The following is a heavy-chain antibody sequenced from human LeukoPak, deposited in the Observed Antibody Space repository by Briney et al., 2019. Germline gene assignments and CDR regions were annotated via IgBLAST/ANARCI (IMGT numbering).Heavy chain of an antibody. CDR3: ARRRYFDWFDY. CDR1: GYSISSSNWY. J-gene: IGHJ4*02. Sequence: SETLSLTCTVSGYSISSSNWYWGWIRQPPGKGLEWIGEINHSGSTTYNPSLKSRVTISVDTSKNQFSLKLSSVTAADTAVYYCARRRYFDWFDYWGQGTLVTVSS. V-gene: IGHV4-39*07. D-gene: IGHD3-9*01. CDR2: INHSGST.